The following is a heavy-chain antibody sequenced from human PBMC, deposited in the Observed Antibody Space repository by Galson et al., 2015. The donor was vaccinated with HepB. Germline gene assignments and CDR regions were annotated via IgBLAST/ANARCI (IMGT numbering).Heavy chain of an antibody. D-gene: IGHD3-10*01. CDR3: AGDSVYYYASGSGPFDY. CDR1: GGTFSRYA. J-gene: IGHJ4*02. V-gene: IGHV1-69*04. Sequence: QSGAEVTKPGESLKISCKASGGTFSRYAISWVRQAPGQGLEWMGRIIPMLGISKYAQKFQGRVTITADKSTSTAYMELSSLRSEDTAVYYCAGDSVYYYASGSGPFDYWGQGTLVTVSS. CDR2: IIPMLGIS.